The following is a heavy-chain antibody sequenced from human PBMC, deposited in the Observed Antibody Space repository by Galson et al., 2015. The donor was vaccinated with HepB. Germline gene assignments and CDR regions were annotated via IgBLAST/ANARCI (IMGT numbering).Heavy chain of an antibody. CDR1: GGSISSGGYS. D-gene: IGHD5-18*01. Sequence: QVQLQESGPGLVKPSETLSLTCAVSGGSISSGGYSWSWIRQPPGKGLEWIGYIYHSGSTYYNPSLKSRVTISVDRSKNQFSLKLSSVTAAGTAVYYCARGSYGSEYYYYYGMDVWGQGTTVTVSS. CDR3: ARGSYGSEYYYYYGMDV. J-gene: IGHJ6*02. CDR2: IYHSGST. V-gene: IGHV4-30-2*01.